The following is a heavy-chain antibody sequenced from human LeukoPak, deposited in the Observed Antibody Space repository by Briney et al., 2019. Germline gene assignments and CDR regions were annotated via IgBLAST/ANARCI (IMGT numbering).Heavy chain of an antibody. CDR3: AILNWSSGGA. D-gene: IGHD1-1*01. V-gene: IGHV3-23*01. CDR2: LSGNT. Sequence: GGSLRHSCAASGFIFNTYGTSWVRQAPGKGLEWVSALSGNTYYADSVKGRFTISTDSSKNTLFLQMNSLRAEDTAVYYCAILNWSSGGAWGQGTLVTVSS. CDR1: GFIFNTYG. J-gene: IGHJ5*02.